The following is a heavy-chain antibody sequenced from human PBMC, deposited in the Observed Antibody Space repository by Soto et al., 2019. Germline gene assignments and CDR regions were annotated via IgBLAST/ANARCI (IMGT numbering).Heavy chain of an antibody. CDR3: ARGGDARLYPNFDY. Sequence: SETLSLTCAVHGDSFSGYFWTWIRQPPGKGLEWIAEITEGGTTNYSPSLKSRVPIAVDSSKRQFSLTLSSVTAADTAMYYWARGGDARLYPNFDYWGQGSLVTVSS. CDR2: ITEGGTT. CDR1: GDSFSGYF. J-gene: IGHJ4*02. V-gene: IGHV4-34*01.